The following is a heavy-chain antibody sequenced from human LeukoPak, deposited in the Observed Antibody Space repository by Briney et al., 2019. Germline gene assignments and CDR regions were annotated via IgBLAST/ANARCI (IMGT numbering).Heavy chain of an antibody. J-gene: IGHJ6*02. CDR2: INHSGST. V-gene: IGHV4-34*01. D-gene: IGHD6-19*01. CDR3: ARQGYSSGWYPGSYYYYGMDV. Sequence: PSETLSLTRAVYGGSFSGYYWSWIRQPPGKGLEWIGEINHSGSTNYNPSLKSRVTISVDTSKNQFSLKLSSATAADTAVYYCARQGYSSGWYPGSYYYYGMDVWGQGTTVTVSS. CDR1: GGSFSGYY.